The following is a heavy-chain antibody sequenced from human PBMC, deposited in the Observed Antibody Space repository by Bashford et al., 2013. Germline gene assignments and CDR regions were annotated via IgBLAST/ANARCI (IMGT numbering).Heavy chain of an antibody. Sequence: SETLSLTCTVSGGSITTGNSYWSWVRQLPGKGLEWIGYISYSGNTYYNPSLRGRVSIAMDTSENHFSLKLSSVTAPDTAVYFCAMQRDFNFDSWSHGNPGHRLL. CDR2: ISYSGNT. CDR3: AMQRDFNFDS. V-gene: IGHV4-31*03. J-gene: IGHJ5*01. CDR1: GGSITTGNSY. D-gene: IGHD2-21*02.